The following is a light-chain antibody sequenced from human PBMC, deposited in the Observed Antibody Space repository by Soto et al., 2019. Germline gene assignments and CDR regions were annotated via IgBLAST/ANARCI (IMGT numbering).Light chain of an antibody. Sequence: EIVLTQSPGTLSLSPGERATLSCRASQTVTSTFLAWYQQKPGQAPRLLIYGASRRATGIPDRFSGSGSGTDFPLTSTRLEPEDFAVYYCHQYDSSRTFGQGTKVEMK. V-gene: IGKV3-20*01. CDR1: QTVTSTF. CDR2: GAS. J-gene: IGKJ1*01. CDR3: HQYDSSRT.